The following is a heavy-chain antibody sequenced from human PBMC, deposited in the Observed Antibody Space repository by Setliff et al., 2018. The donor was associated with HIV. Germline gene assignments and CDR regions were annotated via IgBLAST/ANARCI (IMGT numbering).Heavy chain of an antibody. V-gene: IGHV4-38-2*02. CDR2: IYYSGST. CDR1: GYSISSGSY. CDR3: ARDQLLWFGEDYYYYGMDV. Sequence: LSLTCAVSGYSISSGSYWAWIRQPPGKGLEWIGSIYYSGSTYYNPSLKSRVTISVDTSKNQFSLKLSSVTAADTAVYYCARDQLLWFGEDYYYYGMDVWGQGTTVTVSS. D-gene: IGHD3-10*01. J-gene: IGHJ6*02.